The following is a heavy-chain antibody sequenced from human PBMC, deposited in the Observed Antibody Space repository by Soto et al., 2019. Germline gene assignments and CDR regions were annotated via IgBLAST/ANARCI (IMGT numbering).Heavy chain of an antibody. CDR1: GFMFYGHD. CDR2: VSHDGRDK. CDR3: ARHRFFSEPPIPLRPPVAARYSVPASSHYRGLDV. J-gene: IGHJ6*02. V-gene: IGHV3-30*09. Sequence: GGSMRLSCVVPGFMFYGHDMHWVRQAPGKGLEWVASVSHDGRDKYYGDSVRGRFAVSRDRSQDSVSLQMNSLRAEETAVYYCARHRFFSEPPIPLRPPVAARYSVPASSHYRGLDVLGQGTTVPVSS. D-gene: IGHD6-19*01.